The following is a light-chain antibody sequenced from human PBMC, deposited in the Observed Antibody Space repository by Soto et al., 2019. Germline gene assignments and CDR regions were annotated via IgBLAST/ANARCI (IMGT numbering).Light chain of an antibody. J-gene: IGKJ1*01. CDR1: QTLTNN. V-gene: IGKV3-15*01. Sequence: EIVLTQSPATLSVSPGERATLSCRASQTLTNNLAWYQQKPGQAPRLLIYGAYNRATGIPARFSGSGSGTEFTLTISSLQSEDVVVYYCQQYDDWPPAFGQGTKVEVK. CDR3: QQYDDWPPA. CDR2: GAY.